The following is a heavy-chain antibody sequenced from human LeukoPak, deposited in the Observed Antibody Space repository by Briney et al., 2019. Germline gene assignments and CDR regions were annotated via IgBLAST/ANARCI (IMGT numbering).Heavy chain of an antibody. J-gene: IGHJ4*02. CDR2: VYYSGTA. CDR3: ARAGYSTTKIFDY. Sequence: KPSETLSLTCTVSGDSIIGYYWTWFRQPPGKGLEWIGYVYYSGTAIYTPSLKSRVTISVDTSKNQFSLKLSSVTAADTAVYYCARAGYSTTKIFDYWGQGALVTVSS. V-gene: IGHV4-59*12. CDR1: GDSIIGYY. D-gene: IGHD5-12*01.